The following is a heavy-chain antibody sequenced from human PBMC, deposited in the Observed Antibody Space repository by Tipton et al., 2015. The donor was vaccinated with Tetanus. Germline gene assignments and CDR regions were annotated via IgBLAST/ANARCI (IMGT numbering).Heavy chain of an antibody. J-gene: IGHJ4*02. D-gene: IGHD2-2*01. V-gene: IGHV4-59*05. CDR1: GGSISSYY. CDR3: AEGRRFCSSNSCHEYYFDS. Sequence: SLRLSCTVSGGSISSYYWTWIRQPPGKGLEWIGSVFDSGTSYYNPSLKSRVTISVDTSKNHFSLRLSSVTAAETAVYYCAEGRRFCSSNSCHEYYFDSWGRGTLVTVSS. CDR2: VFDSGTS.